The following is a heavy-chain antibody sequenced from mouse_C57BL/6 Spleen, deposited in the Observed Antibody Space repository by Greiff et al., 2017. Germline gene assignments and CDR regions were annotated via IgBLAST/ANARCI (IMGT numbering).Heavy chain of an antibody. CDR2: ISSGSSTI. D-gene: IGHD1-1*01. Sequence: EVNLVESGGGLVKPGGSLKLSCAASGFTFSDYGMHWVRQAPEKGLEWVAYISSGSSTIYYADTVKGRFTISRDNAKNTLFLQMTSLRSEDTAMYYCARPTVVATDYAMDYWGQGTSVTVSS. V-gene: IGHV5-17*01. CDR1: GFTFSDYG. CDR3: ARPTVVATDYAMDY. J-gene: IGHJ4*01.